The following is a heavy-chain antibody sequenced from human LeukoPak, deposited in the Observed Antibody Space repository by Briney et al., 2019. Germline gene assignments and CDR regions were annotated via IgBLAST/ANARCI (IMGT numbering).Heavy chain of an antibody. Sequence: GGSLRLSCAASGFTFNGYYMNWIRQAPGKGLEWVSYISSSSGGTKYYADSVKGRFTISRDNAKNSVYLQMNSLRAEDTAVYYCARGLRGYSGYAVGYWGQGTLVTVSS. CDR1: GFTFNGYY. CDR3: ARGLRGYSGYAVGY. V-gene: IGHV3-11*01. J-gene: IGHJ4*02. D-gene: IGHD5-12*01. CDR2: ISSSSGGTK.